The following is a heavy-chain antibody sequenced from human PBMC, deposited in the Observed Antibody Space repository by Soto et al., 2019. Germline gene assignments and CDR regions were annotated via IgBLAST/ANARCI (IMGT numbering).Heavy chain of an antibody. D-gene: IGHD6-19*01. CDR1: GGSISGSSYY. V-gene: IGHV4-39*01. Sequence: QLQLQESGPGLVKPSETLSLTCTVSGGSISGSSYYWGWIRQPPGKGLEWIGTIYYSGAAYYNPSLQSRVTISVDTSSNQFSMKLNSVTAADTAVYYCTHMLGQWLPRDWGQGTVVTVSS. J-gene: IGHJ4*02. CDR3: THMLGQWLPRD. CDR2: IYYSGAA.